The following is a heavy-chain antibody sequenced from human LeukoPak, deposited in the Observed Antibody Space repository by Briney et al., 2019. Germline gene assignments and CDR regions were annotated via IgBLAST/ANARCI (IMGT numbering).Heavy chain of an antibody. CDR1: GYTFTSYA. D-gene: IGHD6-19*01. V-gene: IGHV1-3*01. CDR2: FNAGNGNT. CDR3: ARDHSSGWDRDFDY. J-gene: IGHJ4*02. Sequence: GASVKVSCKASGYTFTSYAMHWVRQAPGQRLEWMGWFNAGNGNTKYSQKFQGRVTITRDTSASTAYMELSSLRSEDTAVYYCARDHSSGWDRDFDYWGQGTLVTVSS.